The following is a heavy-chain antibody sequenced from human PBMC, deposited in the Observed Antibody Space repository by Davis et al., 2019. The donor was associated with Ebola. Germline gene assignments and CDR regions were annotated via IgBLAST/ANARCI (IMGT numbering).Heavy chain of an antibody. J-gene: IGHJ4*02. CDR3: VRNLYIVVVPSAGVFDY. V-gene: IGHV3-7*01. Sequence: GESLKISCAASGFTFSSYWMSWVRQAPGKGLEWVANIKQDGSEKYYVDSVKGRFAISRDNAKNTLYLQMDSLRDDDTAVYYCVRNLYIVVVPSAGVFDYWGQGSLVTVSS. CDR1: GFTFSSYW. CDR2: IKQDGSEK. D-gene: IGHD2-2*01.